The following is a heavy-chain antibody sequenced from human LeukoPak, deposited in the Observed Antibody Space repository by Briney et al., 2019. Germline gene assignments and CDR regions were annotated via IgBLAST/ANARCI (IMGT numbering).Heavy chain of an antibody. CDR3: ARDLRTPSDTNIAIDY. V-gene: IGHV3-21*01. CDR1: GFTFSSYS. D-gene: IGHD4-23*01. CDR2: ISSSSSYI. J-gene: IGHJ4*02. Sequence: GSLRLSCAASGFTFSSYSMNWVRQAPGKGLEWVSSISSSSSYIYYADSVKGRFTISRDNAKNSLYLQMNSLRAEDTAVYYCARDLRTPSDTNIAIDYWGQGTLVTVSS.